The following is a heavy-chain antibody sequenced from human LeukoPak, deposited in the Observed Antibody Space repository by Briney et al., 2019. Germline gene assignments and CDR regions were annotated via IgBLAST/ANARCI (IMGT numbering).Heavy chain of an antibody. D-gene: IGHD3-10*01. CDR3: AKDNGGSYYYGSGRPLYYYYGMDV. J-gene: IGHJ6*02. V-gene: IGHV3-9*01. Sequence: GGSLRLSCAASGFTFDDYAMHWVRQAPGKGLEGVSGISWNSGSIGYADSVKGRFTISRDNAKNSLYLQMNSLRAEDTALYYCAKDNGGSYYYGSGRPLYYYYGMDVWGQGTTVTVSS. CDR1: GFTFDDYA. CDR2: ISWNSGSI.